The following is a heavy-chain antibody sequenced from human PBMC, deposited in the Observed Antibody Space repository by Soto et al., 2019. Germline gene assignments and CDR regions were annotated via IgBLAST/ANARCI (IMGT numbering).Heavy chain of an antibody. V-gene: IGHV2-5*02. CDR3: ARTIVVVVAATPPNWFDP. J-gene: IGHJ5*02. D-gene: IGHD2-15*01. CDR2: IYWDDDK. CDR1: GFSLSTSGGG. Sequence: SGPTLVNPTQTLTLTCTFSGFSLSTSGGGVGWIRQPPGKALEWLALIYWDDDKRYSPSLKSRLTITKDTSKNQVVLTMTNMDPVDTATYYCARTIVVVVAATPPNWFDPWGQGTLVTVSS.